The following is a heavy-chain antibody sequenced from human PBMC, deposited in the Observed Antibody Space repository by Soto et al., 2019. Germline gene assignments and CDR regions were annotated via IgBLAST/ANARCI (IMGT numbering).Heavy chain of an antibody. Sequence: ASMKVSCNASGYTSNAFRVTWVRQAPGQGLEGMGCISGYGGKRDYSRKLHGRITLTADPSTSTSYMELRNLTSDDTAVYYCARGWGKYF. CDR2: ISGYGGKR. V-gene: IGHV1-18*01. J-gene: IGHJ4*01. CDR1: GYTSNAFR. CDR3: ARGWGKYF. D-gene: IGHD7-27*01.